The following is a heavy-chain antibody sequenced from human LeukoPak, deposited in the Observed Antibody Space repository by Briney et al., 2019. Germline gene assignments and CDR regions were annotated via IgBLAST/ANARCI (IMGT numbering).Heavy chain of an antibody. CDR1: GGSISSYY. D-gene: IGHD5-24*01. J-gene: IGHJ4*02. CDR2: IYYGGST. V-gene: IGHV4-59*01. Sequence: SETLSLTCTVSGGSISSYYWSWIRQPPGKGLEWIGYIYYGGSTNYNPSLKSRVTISVDTSKNQFSLKLSSVTAADTAVYYCARVGDGYNPIFDYWGQGTLVTVSS. CDR3: ARVGDGYNPIFDY.